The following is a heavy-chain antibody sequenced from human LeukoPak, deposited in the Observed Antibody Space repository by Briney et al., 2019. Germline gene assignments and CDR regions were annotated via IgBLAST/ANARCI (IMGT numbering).Heavy chain of an antibody. CDR2: ISYDGSNK. V-gene: IGHV3-30-3*01. J-gene: IGHJ6*02. CDR3: ARDRVCSGGSCYAKDYWYYGMDV. D-gene: IGHD2-15*01. CDR1: GFTFSSYA. Sequence: PGGSLRLSCAASGFTFSSYAMHWVRQAPGKGLEWVAVISYDGSNKYYADSVKGRFTISRDNSKNTLYLQMNSLRAEDTAVYYCARDRVCSGGSCYAKDYWYYGMDVWGQGTTVTVSS.